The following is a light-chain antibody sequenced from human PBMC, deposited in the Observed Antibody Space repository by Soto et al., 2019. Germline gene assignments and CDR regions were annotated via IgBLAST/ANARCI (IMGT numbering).Light chain of an antibody. J-gene: IGKJ4*01. Sequence: EIVMTQSPATLSVSPGERATLSCRASQSVSINLAWFQQKPGQAPRLLIYGASTRATGIPARFSSSGSGTEFTLTISSLQSEDFAVYYCQQCKDWPLTFGGGTKVEIK. CDR3: QQCKDWPLT. V-gene: IGKV3-15*01. CDR1: QSVSIN. CDR2: GAS.